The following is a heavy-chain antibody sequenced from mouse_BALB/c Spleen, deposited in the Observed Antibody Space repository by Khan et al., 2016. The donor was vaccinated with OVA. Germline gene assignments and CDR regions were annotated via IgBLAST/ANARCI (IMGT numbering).Heavy chain of an antibody. J-gene: IGHJ2*01. CDR2: IYPGTDNT. Sequence: VQLKQSGAELVRPGASVKLSCKTSGYIFTSYWIHWIKQRSGQGLEWIARIYPGTDNTYYSEKLKDKATLTADKSSSTAHMELRSLASEDSAVFYCARVYRSDFDYWGQGTTLTVSS. V-gene: IGHV1S132*01. D-gene: IGHD1-1*01. CDR1: GYIFTSYW. CDR3: ARVYRSDFDY.